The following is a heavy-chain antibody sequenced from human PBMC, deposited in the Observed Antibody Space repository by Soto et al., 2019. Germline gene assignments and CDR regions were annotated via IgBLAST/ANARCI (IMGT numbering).Heavy chain of an antibody. CDR1: AGSISTINYY. CDR3: ARSAQWDGFDP. D-gene: IGHD2-8*01. Sequence: QVQLQESGPGLVRPSQTLSLTCTVSAGSISTINYYWSWIRQHPEKGLEWIGYISYSGSTFYHSSLKSRVTISLDTSKKQFSLTLTSVTAADTAVYYCARSAQWDGFDPWGQGTMLTVSS. CDR2: ISYSGST. V-gene: IGHV4-31*03. J-gene: IGHJ3*01.